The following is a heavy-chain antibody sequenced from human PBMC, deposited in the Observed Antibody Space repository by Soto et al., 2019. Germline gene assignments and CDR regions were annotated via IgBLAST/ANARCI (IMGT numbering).Heavy chain of an antibody. J-gene: IGHJ4*02. CDR3: ARGRPQRWLQYRHFDY. Sequence: SETLSLTCAVYGGSFSGYYWSWIRQPPGKGLEWIGEINHSGSTNYNPSLKSRVTISVDTSKNQFSLKLSSVTAADTAVYYCARGRPQRWLQYRHFDYWGQGTPVTVYS. D-gene: IGHD5-12*01. V-gene: IGHV4-34*01. CDR2: INHSGST. CDR1: GGSFSGYY.